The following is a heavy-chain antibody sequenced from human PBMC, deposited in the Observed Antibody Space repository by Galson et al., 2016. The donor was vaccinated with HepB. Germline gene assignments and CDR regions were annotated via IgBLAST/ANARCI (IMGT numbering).Heavy chain of an antibody. D-gene: IGHD4-23*01. CDR2: IHYSGST. J-gene: IGHJ2*01. V-gene: IGHV4-30-2*01. CDR3: ARVTVEGTTRGHWYFDL. Sequence: TLSLTCAVSGGSMTNESFSWSWIRQAPGKSLEWIGYIHYSGSTHDNESLRSRLSMSLDRPSNQFSLRLTSVTAADTAVYYCARVTVEGTTRGHWYFDLWGRGTPVVVSS. CDR1: GGSMTNESFS.